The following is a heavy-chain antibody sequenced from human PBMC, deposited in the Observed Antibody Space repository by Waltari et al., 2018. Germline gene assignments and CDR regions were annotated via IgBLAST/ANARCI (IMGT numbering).Heavy chain of an antibody. V-gene: IGHV3-48*01. CDR1: GLTFSSCR. Sequence: EVQLVESGGGLVQPGGTLRHSCAASGLTFSSCRMNWVGQAPGVGVVWYSWCISISSTRQSAYLVVGRVTLFRDNAKHSLYLQRNSLIAVETAVYYCARDRFGDYVYWGQGTLVTVSS. D-gene: IGHD3-10*01. CDR3: ARDRFGDYVY. J-gene: IGHJ4*02. CDR2: CISISSTR.